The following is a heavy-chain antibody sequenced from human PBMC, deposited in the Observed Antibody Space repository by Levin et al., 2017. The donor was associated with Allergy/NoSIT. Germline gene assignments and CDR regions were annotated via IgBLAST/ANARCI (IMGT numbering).Heavy chain of an antibody. D-gene: IGHD5-12*01. CDR1: GVTFSTYP. J-gene: IGHJ2*01. V-gene: IGHV3-23*01. Sequence: PGESLKISCAASGVTFSTYPMSWVRQAPGKGLEWVSAITGSGGRTFYADSVRGRFTISRDNSKNTLYLQMNSLRAEDTAVYYCAKDPTGGYSGYEFRYFDLWGRGTLVTVSS. CDR3: AKDPTGGYSGYEFRYFDL. CDR2: ITGSGGRT.